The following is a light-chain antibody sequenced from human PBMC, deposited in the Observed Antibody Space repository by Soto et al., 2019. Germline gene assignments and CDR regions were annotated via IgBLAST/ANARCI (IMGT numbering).Light chain of an antibody. CDR3: QQYGSSPRT. CDR2: DAS. CDR1: QSVSSN. J-gene: IGKJ1*01. Sequence: IVVTKSPATLSVSPGERATLSCRASQSVSSNLAWYQHKPGQAPRLLFYDASIRATGIPERFSGGGSGTDFTLTISRREPDDFAVYYCQQYGSSPRTFGQGTKVDI. V-gene: IGKV3-20*01.